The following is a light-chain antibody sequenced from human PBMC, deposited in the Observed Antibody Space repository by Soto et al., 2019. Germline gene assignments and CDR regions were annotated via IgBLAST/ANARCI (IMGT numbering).Light chain of an antibody. CDR2: AAS. CDR3: QHYNSYSEA. Sequence: IQITQSPSSLSASVGDRVTITFRASQGISTYLNWYQQKPGKASKVLIYAASSLQSGVPSRFSGSGSETDFTLTISSLQPEDFATYYCQHYNSYSEAFGQGTKVDI. CDR1: QGISTY. J-gene: IGKJ1*01. V-gene: IGKV1-39*01.